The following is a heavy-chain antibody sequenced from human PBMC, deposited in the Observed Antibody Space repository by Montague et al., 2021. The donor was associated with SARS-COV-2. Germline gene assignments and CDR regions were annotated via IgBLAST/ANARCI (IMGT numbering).Heavy chain of an antibody. V-gene: IGHV4-39*02. CDR2: NSYSGST. Sequence: SETLSLTCTVSGASISSRGYYWGWIRQPPGKGLEWIGCNSYSGSTYYNPTLRSRVTISVDTSKNHFSLNLSSVTAADTAVYYCATLSSSITIFGVFQGYYFDDWGQGTLVTVSS. D-gene: IGHD3-3*01. J-gene: IGHJ4*02. CDR3: ATLSSSITIFGVFQGYYFDD. CDR1: GASISSRGYY.